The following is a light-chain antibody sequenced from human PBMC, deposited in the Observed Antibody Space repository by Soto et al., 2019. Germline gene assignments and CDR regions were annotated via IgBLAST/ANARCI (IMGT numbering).Light chain of an antibody. V-gene: IGKV3-20*01. CDR3: QLYGSAAPFT. CDR2: GAS. CDR1: QSISSSF. J-gene: IGKJ4*01. Sequence: EFVLTQSPGTLSLSPGERATLSCRASQSISSSFLAWYQQKPGQAPRLLIYGASSTGTGIPDRFSGSASGTYFTLTISRPEPEDFAVYYCQLYGSAAPFTFGGGTKVEIK.